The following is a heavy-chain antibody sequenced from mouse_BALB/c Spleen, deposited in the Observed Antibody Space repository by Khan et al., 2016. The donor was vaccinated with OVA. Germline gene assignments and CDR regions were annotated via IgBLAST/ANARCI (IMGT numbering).Heavy chain of an antibody. CDR2: IGAGGST. V-gene: IGHV2-9*02. D-gene: IGHD2-1*01. Sequence: QVQLKESGPGLVAPSQSLSITCTVSGFSLTTYGVHWVRQAPGKGLEWLGAIGAGGSTNYNSALMARLSISKDNSNSQVFLKMNSLQTDDTAMYYCTRDLPYPSYTMDYWGQGTSITVSS. CDR1: GFSLTTYG. CDR3: TRDLPYPSYTMDY. J-gene: IGHJ4*01.